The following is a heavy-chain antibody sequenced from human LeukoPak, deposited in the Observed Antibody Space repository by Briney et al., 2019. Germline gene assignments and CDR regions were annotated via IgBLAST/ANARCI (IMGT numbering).Heavy chain of an antibody. D-gene: IGHD2-21*01. CDR2: ISAYNGNT. V-gene: IGHV1-18*01. CDR1: GYTFTSYG. Sequence: AWVKVSCKSSGYTFTSYGFSRLRQAPGQGLEWMGWISAYNGNTNYAQKLQGRVTMTTDTSTSTAYMELRSLRSDDTAVYYCARDKLYSPLDFWGQGTLVTVSS. CDR3: ARDKLYSPLDF. J-gene: IGHJ4*01.